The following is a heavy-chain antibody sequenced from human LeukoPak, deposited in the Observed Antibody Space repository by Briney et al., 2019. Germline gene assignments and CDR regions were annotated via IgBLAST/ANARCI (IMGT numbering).Heavy chain of an antibody. CDR1: GYSISSGYY. CDR2: VYHSGST. J-gene: IGHJ4*02. V-gene: IGHV4-38-2*02. Sequence: SETLSLTCTVSGYSISSGYYWAWIRQPPGKGLEWIGSVYHSGSTYYSPSLESRVTISIDTSRNKFSLKLNSVTAADTAFYFCARDGLVVPKYWGQGILVTISS. D-gene: IGHD2-2*01. CDR3: ARDGLVVPKY.